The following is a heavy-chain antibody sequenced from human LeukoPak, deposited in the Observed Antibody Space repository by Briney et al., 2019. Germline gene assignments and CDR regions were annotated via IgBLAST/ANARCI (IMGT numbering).Heavy chain of an antibody. CDR1: GGSISSSSYY. CDR3: ARAKPSTPYNWFDP. D-gene: IGHD2-2*01. CDR2: IYYSGST. J-gene: IGHJ5*02. Sequence: SETLSLTCTVSGGSISSSSYYWGWIRQPPGKGLEWIGSIYYSGSTYYNPSLKSRVTISVDTSKNQFSLKLSSVTAADTAVYYCARAKPSTPYNWFDPWGQGTLVTVSS. V-gene: IGHV4-39*01.